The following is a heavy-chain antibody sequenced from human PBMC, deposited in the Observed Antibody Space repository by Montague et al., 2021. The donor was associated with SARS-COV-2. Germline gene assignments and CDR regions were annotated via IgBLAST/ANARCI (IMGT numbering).Heavy chain of an antibody. D-gene: IGHD2-21*01. CDR3: ARDRDWDDWCGMDV. CDR1: GFIFSSYE. V-gene: IGHV3-48*03. Sequence: SLRLSCAAYGFIFSSYEMNWVRQAPGKGLEWISYISSSGGGSTKXYTXTGKGRFTISRDNAKSSLYLQMNSLRVEDTAIYYCARDRDWDDWCGMDVWGQGTTVTASS. CDR2: ISSSGGGSTK. J-gene: IGHJ6*02.